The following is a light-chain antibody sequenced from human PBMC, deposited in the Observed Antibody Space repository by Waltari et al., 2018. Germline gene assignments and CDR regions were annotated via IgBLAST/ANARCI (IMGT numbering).Light chain of an antibody. J-gene: IGKJ4*01. V-gene: IGKV1-12*01. Sequence: DIQMTQSPSSVSASIGDRVTITCRASQGISSFLAWYQQKPGKAPRLLIDAASTLQSGVPPRFSGSGSGTDFTLTINNLQPEDFATYFCQQGDSFPYTFGGGTKVDIK. CDR1: QGISSF. CDR2: AAS. CDR3: QQGDSFPYT.